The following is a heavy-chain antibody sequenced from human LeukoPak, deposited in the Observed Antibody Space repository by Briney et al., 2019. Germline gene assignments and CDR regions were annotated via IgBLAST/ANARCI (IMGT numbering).Heavy chain of an antibody. J-gene: IGHJ3*02. D-gene: IGHD3-22*01. CDR2: IRSKFYGGTT. CDR3: TRELHYYDSSGYYI. V-gene: IGHV3-49*04. Sequence: PGRSLSPSCTASGFNFDDYAVTWVRQAPGKGLEWIGFIRSKFYGGTTEYAASVKGRFTISRDDSKSIAYLQMNSLKAEDTAVYYCTRELHYYDSSGYYIWGQETMDTVSS. CDR1: GFNFDDYA.